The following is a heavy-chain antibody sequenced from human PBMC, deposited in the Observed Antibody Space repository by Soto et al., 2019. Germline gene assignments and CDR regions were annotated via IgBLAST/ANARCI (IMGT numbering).Heavy chain of an antibody. Sequence: ASVKVSCKASGYTFTSYGISWVRQAPGQGLEWMGWISAYNGNTNYAQKLQGRVTMTTDTSTSTAYMELRSLTSDDTAVYYCARARFYDILTGPKDYYYGMDVWGQGTTVTVSS. D-gene: IGHD3-9*01. CDR2: ISAYNGNT. J-gene: IGHJ6*02. CDR3: ARARFYDILTGPKDYYYGMDV. V-gene: IGHV1-18*04. CDR1: GYTFTSYG.